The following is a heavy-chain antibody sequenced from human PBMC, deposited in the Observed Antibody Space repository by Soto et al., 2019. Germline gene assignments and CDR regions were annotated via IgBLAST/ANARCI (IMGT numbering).Heavy chain of an antibody. CDR1: GGSIISGSYS. V-gene: IGHV4-30-2*01. CDR2: IYHSGST. CDR3: ARAGGLGAVAVDY. Sequence: QLQLQESGSGLVKPTQTLSLTSAVSGGSIISGSYSWSWIREPPGKGLEWIGYIYHSGSTYYNPSLKSRVTISVDRSKNQFSLKLSSVTVADTAVYYCARAGGLGAVAVDYWGQGTLVTVSS. D-gene: IGHD6-19*01. J-gene: IGHJ4*02.